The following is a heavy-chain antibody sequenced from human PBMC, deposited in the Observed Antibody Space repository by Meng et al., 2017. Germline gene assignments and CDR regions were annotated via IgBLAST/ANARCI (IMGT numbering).Heavy chain of an antibody. V-gene: IGHV1-46*01. J-gene: IGHJ6*02. Sequence: ASVKVSCKASGYTFTSYYMHWVRQAPGQGLEWMGIINPSGGSTSYAQKFQGRVTMTRDTSTSTVYMELSSLRSEDTAVYYCARDRREDSWYSYDYYGMDVWGQGTTVTVSS. D-gene: IGHD6-13*01. CDR3: ARDRREDSWYSYDYYGMDV. CDR1: GYTFTSYY. CDR2: INPSGGST.